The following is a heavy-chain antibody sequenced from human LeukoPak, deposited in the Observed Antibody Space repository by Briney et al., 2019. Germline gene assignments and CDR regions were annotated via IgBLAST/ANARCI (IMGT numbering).Heavy chain of an antibody. V-gene: IGHV4-38-2*02. Sequence: SETLSLTCTVSGYSISSGYYWGWIRQPPGKGLEWIGSIYHSGSTYYNPSLKSRVTISVDTSKNQFSLKLSSVTAADTAVYYCASLAYCGGDCYMGPYYGMDVWGQGTTVTVSS. CDR3: ASLAYCGGDCYMGPYYGMDV. CDR1: GYSISSGYY. D-gene: IGHD2-21*02. CDR2: IYHSGST. J-gene: IGHJ6*02.